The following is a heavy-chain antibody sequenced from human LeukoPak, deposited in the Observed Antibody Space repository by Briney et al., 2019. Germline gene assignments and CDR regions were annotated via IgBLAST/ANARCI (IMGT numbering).Heavy chain of an antibody. CDR3: ARDERLSGSPLY. Sequence: ASVKVSCKASGYTFTSYDINWVRQATGQGLEWMGGIIPIFGTANYAQKFQGRVTITADESTSTAYMELSSLRSEDTAVYYCARDERLSGSPLYWGQGTLVTVSS. V-gene: IGHV1-69*13. J-gene: IGHJ4*02. CDR1: GYTFTSYD. D-gene: IGHD3-3*01. CDR2: IIPIFGTA.